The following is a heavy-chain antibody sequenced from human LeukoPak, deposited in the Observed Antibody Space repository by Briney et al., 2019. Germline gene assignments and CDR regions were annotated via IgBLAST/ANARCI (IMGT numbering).Heavy chain of an antibody. V-gene: IGHV5-51*01. J-gene: IGHJ4*02. CDR3: ARQYDSSGYYFDY. Sequence: GESLKISCKGSGYSFTSYWIGWVRQMPGKGLEWMGIIYPGDSDTRYSPSFQGQVTISADRSISTAYLQWSSLKASDTAMYYCARQYDSSGYYFDYWGQGTLVTVSS. D-gene: IGHD3-22*01. CDR2: IYPGDSDT. CDR1: GYSFTSYW.